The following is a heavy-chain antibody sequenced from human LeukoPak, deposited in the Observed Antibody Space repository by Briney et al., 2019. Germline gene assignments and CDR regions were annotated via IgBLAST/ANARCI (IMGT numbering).Heavy chain of an antibody. V-gene: IGHV3-48*04. CDR1: GLTFSIYS. D-gene: IGHD1-14*01. Sequence: PGGSLRLSCAASGLTFSIYSINWVRQAPGKGLEWVSHISSSGRLMQYADSVKGRFTITRDNAQNFMSLQMNSLKPEDTAVYYCARDTNNGLDVWGRGTTVTVSS. CDR2: ISSSGRLM. CDR3: ARDTNNGLDV. J-gene: IGHJ6*02.